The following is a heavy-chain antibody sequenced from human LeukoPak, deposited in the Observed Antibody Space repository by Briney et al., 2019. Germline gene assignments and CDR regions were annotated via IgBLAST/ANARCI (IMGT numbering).Heavy chain of an antibody. J-gene: IGHJ4*02. Sequence: PSETLSLTCAVYGGSFSGYYWSWIRQPPGKGLEWIGEINHSGSTNYNPSLKSRVTISVDTSKNQFSLKLSSVTAADTAVYYCAKDLRAGTGSYWGQGTLVTVSS. V-gene: IGHV4-34*01. D-gene: IGHD6-19*01. CDR2: INHSGST. CDR1: GGSFSGYY. CDR3: AKDLRAGTGSY.